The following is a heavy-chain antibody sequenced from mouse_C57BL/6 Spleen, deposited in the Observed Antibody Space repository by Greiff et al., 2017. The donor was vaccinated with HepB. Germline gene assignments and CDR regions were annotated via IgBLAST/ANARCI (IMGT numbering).Heavy chain of an antibody. CDR2: ISDGGSYT. CDR3: ARREALFDY. J-gene: IGHJ2*01. V-gene: IGHV5-4*03. CDR1: GFTFSSYA. Sequence: EVKVVESGGGLVKPGGSLKLSCAASGFTFSSYAMSWVRQTPEKRLEWVATISDGGSYTYYPDNVKGRFTISRDNAKNNLYLQMSHLKSEDTAMYYCARREALFDYWGQGTTLTVSS.